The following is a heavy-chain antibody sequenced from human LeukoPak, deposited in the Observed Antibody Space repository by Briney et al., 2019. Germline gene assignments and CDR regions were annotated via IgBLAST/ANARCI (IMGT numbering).Heavy chain of an antibody. D-gene: IGHD2-15*01. Sequence: PGGSLRLSCVASGLTFSRYGMNWVRQAPGKGLEWVSAISGSGGSTYYADSVKGRFTISRDNSKNTLYLQMNSLRAEDTAAYYCAKDDDIVVVVAATLDYWGQGTLVTVSS. CDR3: AKDDDIVVVVAATLDY. V-gene: IGHV3-23*01. CDR2: ISGSGGST. J-gene: IGHJ4*02. CDR1: GLTFSRYG.